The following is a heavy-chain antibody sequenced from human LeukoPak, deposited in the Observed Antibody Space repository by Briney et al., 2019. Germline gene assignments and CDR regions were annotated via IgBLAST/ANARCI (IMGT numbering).Heavy chain of an antibody. D-gene: IGHD3-22*01. CDR3: AKDPRITMIVVVITSGFDY. CDR2: ISGSGGST. V-gene: IGHV3-23*01. CDR1: GFTFSSYA. Sequence: GGSLRLSCAASGFTFSSYAMSWVRQAPGKGLEWVSDISGSGGSTNYADSVKGRFTISRDNSKNTLYLQMNGLRAEDTAVYYCAKDPRITMIVVVITSGFDYWGQGTLVTVSS. J-gene: IGHJ4*02.